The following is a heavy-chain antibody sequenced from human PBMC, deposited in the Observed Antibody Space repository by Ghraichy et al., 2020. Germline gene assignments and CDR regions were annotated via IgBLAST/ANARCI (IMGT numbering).Heavy chain of an antibody. D-gene: IGHD3-3*01. CDR1: GFTFSRYG. V-gene: IGHV3-33*06. Sequence: GGSLRLSCAASGFTFSRYGMHWVRQAPGKGLEWVAVIWYDGSKKYYADSVKGRFTISRDNSKNTLYLQLNSLSAEDTAVYYCAKDSNPVLDYYFYGMDVWGQGTTVTASS. CDR2: IWYDGSKK. CDR3: AKDSNPVLDYYFYGMDV. J-gene: IGHJ6*02.